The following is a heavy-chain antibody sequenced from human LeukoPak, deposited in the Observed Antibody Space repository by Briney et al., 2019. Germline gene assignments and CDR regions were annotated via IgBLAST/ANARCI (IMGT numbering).Heavy chain of an antibody. V-gene: IGHV3-48*01. Sequence: PGGSLRLSCAASGFTFSSYSMNWVRQAPGKGLEWVSYISSSSSTIYYADSVKGRFTISRDNSKNTLYLQMNSLRAEDTAVYYCAKELVYYDYWGQGTLVTVSS. CDR2: ISSSSSTI. J-gene: IGHJ4*02. D-gene: IGHD2-8*02. CDR1: GFTFSSYS. CDR3: AKELVYYDY.